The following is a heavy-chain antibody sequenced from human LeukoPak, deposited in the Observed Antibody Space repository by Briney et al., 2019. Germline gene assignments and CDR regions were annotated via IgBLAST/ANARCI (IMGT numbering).Heavy chain of an antibody. J-gene: IGHJ4*02. D-gene: IGHD4-17*01. Sequence: GASLQISCKGSGYSFTSYWIGWVRPLPGKGLEWMGIIYPGDSDTRYSPSFQGQVTISADKSITTAYLQWSSLKASDTAMYYCARRRTPYGDIDWGQGTLVTVSS. CDR1: GYSFTSYW. V-gene: IGHV5-51*01. CDR2: IYPGDSDT. CDR3: ARRRTPYGDID.